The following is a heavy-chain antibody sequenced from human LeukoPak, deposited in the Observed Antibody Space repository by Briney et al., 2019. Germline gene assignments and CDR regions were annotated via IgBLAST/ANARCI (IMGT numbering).Heavy chain of an antibody. CDR1: GGSLSTYF. D-gene: IGHD4-17*01. CDR2: IYYTVTT. Sequence: PSQTLSLTCGVSGGSLSTYFWTWIRQLPGKGQGLIGYIYYTVTTNYNPSLRSRVTISVDTSRNQFSLRLSSVTAADPAVYYCAREDPQTTVPEGMDVWGHGTTVIVSS. V-gene: IGHV4-59*01. J-gene: IGHJ6*02. CDR3: AREDPQTTVPEGMDV.